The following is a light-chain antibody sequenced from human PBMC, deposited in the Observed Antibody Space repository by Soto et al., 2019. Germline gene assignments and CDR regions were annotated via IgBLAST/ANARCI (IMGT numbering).Light chain of an antibody. CDR1: KLGDKY. J-gene: IGLJ1*01. CDR3: RAWDSSTHYV. Sequence: SYELTQPPSVSVSPGQTASIPCSGNKLGDKYASWYQQRPGQSPVVVIYEDNKRPSGIPERFSGSNSGNTATLTISGTQATDEADYYCRAWDSSTHYVFGTGTKVTVL. CDR2: EDN. V-gene: IGLV3-1*01.